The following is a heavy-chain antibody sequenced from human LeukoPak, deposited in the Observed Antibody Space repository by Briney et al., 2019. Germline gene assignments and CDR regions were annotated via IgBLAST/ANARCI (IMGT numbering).Heavy chain of an antibody. CDR3: ARVDSSSWTLYWFDP. Sequence: PSETLSLTCTVSGGSISSSSYYWGWIRQPPGKGLESIGSIYYSGRTYYNPSLKCRVTISVDPSKYKFSLKLSSVTAADTAVYYCARVDSSSWTLYWFDPWGQGTLVTASS. CDR1: GGSISSSSYY. J-gene: IGHJ5*02. D-gene: IGHD6-13*01. CDR2: IYYSGRT. V-gene: IGHV4-39*07.